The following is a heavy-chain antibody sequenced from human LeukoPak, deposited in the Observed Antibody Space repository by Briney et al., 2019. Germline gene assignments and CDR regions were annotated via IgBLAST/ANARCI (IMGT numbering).Heavy chain of an antibody. CDR2: IYTSGTS. D-gene: IGHD3-10*01. CDR1: GGSISSGSYY. V-gene: IGHV4-61*09. J-gene: IGHJ4*02. CDR3: TKGRGI. Sequence: SETLSLTCTVSGGSISSGSYYWSWIRQPAGKRLEWIGHIYTSGTSNYNPSLRSRVTISVDTSKNQFSLKLTSVTAADTAVYYCTKGRGIWGQGTLVTVSS.